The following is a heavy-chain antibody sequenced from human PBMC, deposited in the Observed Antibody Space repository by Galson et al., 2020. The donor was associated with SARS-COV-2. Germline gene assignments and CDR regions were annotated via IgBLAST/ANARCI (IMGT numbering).Heavy chain of an antibody. CDR2: ISYDGSNK. Sequence: GGSLRLSCAASGFTFSSYAMHWVRQAPGKGLEWVAVISYDGSNKYYADPVKGRFTISRDNSKNTLYLQMNSLRAEDTAVYYCARAQGGSYYYGMDVWGQGTSVTVSS. CDR1: GFTFSSYA. D-gene: IGHD3-16*01. J-gene: IGHJ6*02. CDR3: ARAQGGSYYYGMDV. V-gene: IGHV3-30*04.